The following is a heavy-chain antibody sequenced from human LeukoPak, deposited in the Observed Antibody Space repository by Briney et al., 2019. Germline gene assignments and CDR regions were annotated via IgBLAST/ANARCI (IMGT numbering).Heavy chain of an antibody. V-gene: IGHV5-51*01. J-gene: IGHJ6*02. CDR3: ARQPYSSSWYGNYYYCGMDV. CDR1: GYSFTSYW. CDR2: IYPGDSDT. D-gene: IGHD6-13*01. Sequence: GESLKISCKGSGYSFTSYWIGWVRQMPGKGLEWMGIIYPGDSDTRYSPSFQGQVTISADKSISTAYLQWSSLKASDTAMYYCARQPYSSSWYGNYYYCGMDVWGQGTTVTVSS.